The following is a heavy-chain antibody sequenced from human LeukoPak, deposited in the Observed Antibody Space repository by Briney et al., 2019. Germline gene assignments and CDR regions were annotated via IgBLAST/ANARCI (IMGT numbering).Heavy chain of an antibody. D-gene: IGHD1-1*01. CDR3: AKSPPGLEAPRWFDP. Sequence: GGSLRLSCAASGFTFSSYAMSWVRQAPGKGLEWVSAISGSGGSTYYADSVKGRFTISRDNSKSTLYLQMNSLRAEDTAVYYCAKSPPGLEAPRWFDPWGQGTLVTVSS. V-gene: IGHV3-23*01. J-gene: IGHJ5*02. CDR2: ISGSGGST. CDR1: GFTFSSYA.